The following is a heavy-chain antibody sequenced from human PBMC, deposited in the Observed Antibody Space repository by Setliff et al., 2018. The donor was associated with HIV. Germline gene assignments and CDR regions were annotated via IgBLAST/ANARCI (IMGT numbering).Heavy chain of an antibody. V-gene: IGHV4-38-2*01. CDR2: IYHSGST. CDR3: ARRPAGAVAGGYGMDV. CDR1: NYSISSAYY. Sequence: PSETLSLTCAVSNYSISSAYYWGWIRHPPGKGREWIGSIYHSGSTYYNPSLKSRVTISVDTSKNPFSLKLSSVTAADTAVYYCARRPAGAVAGGYGMDVWGQGTTVTVSS. J-gene: IGHJ6*02. D-gene: IGHD6-19*01.